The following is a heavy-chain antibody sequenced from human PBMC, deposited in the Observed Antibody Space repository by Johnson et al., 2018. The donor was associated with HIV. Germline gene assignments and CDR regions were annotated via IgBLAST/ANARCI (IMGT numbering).Heavy chain of an antibody. CDR2: IWYDGSNK. Sequence: VQLVESGGGVVQPGRSLRLSCAASGFTFSSYGMHWVRQAPGKGLEWVAVIWYDGSNKYYADSVKGRFTISRDNSTNTLYLQMNSLRAEDTAVYYCAKQHEQLVEPDAFDIWGQGTMVTVSS. J-gene: IGHJ3*02. CDR1: GFTFSSYG. D-gene: IGHD6-6*01. CDR3: AKQHEQLVEPDAFDI. V-gene: IGHV3-33*06.